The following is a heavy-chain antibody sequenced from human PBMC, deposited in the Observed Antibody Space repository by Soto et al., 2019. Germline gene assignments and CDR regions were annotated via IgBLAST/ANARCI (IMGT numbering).Heavy chain of an antibody. CDR3: ARDRGRVLLWFGELSPEVYGMDV. Sequence: QVQLVQSGAEVKKPGASVKVSCKASGYTFTSYYMHWVRQAPGQGLEWMGIINASGGSTSYAQKFQGRVTMTRDTSTSTVYTELSSLRSEDTAVYYCARDRGRVLLWFGELSPEVYGMDVWGQGTTVTVSS. J-gene: IGHJ6*02. D-gene: IGHD3-10*01. V-gene: IGHV1-46*01. CDR2: INASGGST. CDR1: GYTFTSYY.